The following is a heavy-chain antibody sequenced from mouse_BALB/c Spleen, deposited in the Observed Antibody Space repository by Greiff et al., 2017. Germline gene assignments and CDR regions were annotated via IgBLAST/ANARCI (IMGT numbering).Heavy chain of an antibody. CDR3: AREDSSGYSWFAY. Sequence: VQLQESGPGLVAPSQSLSITCTVSGFSLTGYGVNWVRQPPGKGLEWLGMIWGDGSTDYNSALKSRLSISKDNSKSQVFLKMNSLQTDDTARYYCAREDSSGYSWFAYWGQGTLVTVSA. CDR2: IWGDGST. V-gene: IGHV2-6-7*01. CDR1: GFSLTGYG. D-gene: IGHD3-2*01. J-gene: IGHJ3*01.